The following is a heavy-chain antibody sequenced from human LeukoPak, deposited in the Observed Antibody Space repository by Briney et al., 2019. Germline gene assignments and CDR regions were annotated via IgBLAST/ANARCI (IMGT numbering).Heavy chain of an antibody. V-gene: IGHV1-2*02. CDR1: GFTVTGYY. D-gene: IGHD5-18*01. CDR2: INPNSGAT. CDR3: TILGPERSGYSDGWYDY. J-gene: IGHJ4*02. Sequence: GASVKVSCKASGFTVTGYYMHWVRQAPGQGLEWMGWINPNSGATNYAQKFQGRVTMTRDTSISTVYMELSRLRSDDTAGYYCTILGPERSGYSDGWYDYWGQGTLVTVSS.